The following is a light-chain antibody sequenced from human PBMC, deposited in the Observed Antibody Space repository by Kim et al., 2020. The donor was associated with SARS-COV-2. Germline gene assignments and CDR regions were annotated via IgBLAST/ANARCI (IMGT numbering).Light chain of an antibody. CDR1: HDISNY. J-gene: IGKJ2*01. Sequence: SASVGDRVTITCQASHDISNYLNWYQQKPGKAPKLLIYDASNLETGVPSRFSGSGSGTDFTFTISSLQPEDNATYYCQQYDNLPYTFGQGTKLEI. CDR2: DAS. V-gene: IGKV1-33*01. CDR3: QQYDNLPYT.